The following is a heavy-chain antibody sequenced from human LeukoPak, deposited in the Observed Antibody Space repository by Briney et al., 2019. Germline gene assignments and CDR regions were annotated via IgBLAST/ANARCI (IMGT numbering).Heavy chain of an antibody. V-gene: IGHV1-18*01. D-gene: IGHD1-7*01. Sequence: GSSVKVSCKASGYTFTSYGISWVRQAPGQGLEWMGWISAYNGNTNYAQKLQGRVTMTTDTSTSTAYMELRSLRSDDTAVYYCARFQLPREEITGTSNDAFDIWGQGTMVTVSS. J-gene: IGHJ3*02. CDR2: ISAYNGNT. CDR3: ARFQLPREEITGTSNDAFDI. CDR1: GYTFTSYG.